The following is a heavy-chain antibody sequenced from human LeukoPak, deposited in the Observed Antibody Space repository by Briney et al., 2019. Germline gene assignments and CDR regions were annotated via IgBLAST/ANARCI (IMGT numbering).Heavy chain of an antibody. Sequence: GGSLRLSCATSGLTFGSYAMTWVRQAPGKGLEWVSGITGVDSTPYYADSVKGRFTISRDNSKNTLYLQMNSLRAEDTAVYYCARMAYPLAFDIWGQGTMVTVSS. CDR1: GLTFGSYA. V-gene: IGHV3-23*01. CDR2: ITGVDSTP. CDR3: ARMAYPLAFDI. D-gene: IGHD5-24*01. J-gene: IGHJ3*02.